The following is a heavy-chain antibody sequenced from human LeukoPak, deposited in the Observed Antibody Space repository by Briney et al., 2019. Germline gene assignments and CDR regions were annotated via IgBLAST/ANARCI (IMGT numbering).Heavy chain of an antibody. J-gene: IGHJ6*02. CDR1: GYSFTSYW. CDR2: IYPGDSDT. CDR3: ARVLKQQLVAGYYGMDV. D-gene: IGHD6-13*01. Sequence: GESLKISCKGSGYSFTSYWIGWVRQMPGKGLEWMGIIYPGDSDTRYSPSFQGQVTISADKSISTAYLQWSSLKASDTAMYYCARVLKQQLVAGYYGMDVWGQGTTVTVSS. V-gene: IGHV5-51*01.